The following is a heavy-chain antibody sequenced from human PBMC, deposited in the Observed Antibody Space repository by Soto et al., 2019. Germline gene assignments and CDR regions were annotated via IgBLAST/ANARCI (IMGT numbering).Heavy chain of an antibody. D-gene: IGHD4-17*01. Sequence: SLSLTCTVCRGSLSGSYFYWSCIRQPPGKGLEWIGYIYSSGNTYYNPSLKRRLTISVHTSKNQFSLKLNSVTAADTALYFCARGLSAPTVVTCYFYYSLHGTQVT. CDR2: IYSSGNT. CDR1: RGSLSGSYFY. CDR3: ARGLSAPTVVTCYFYY. J-gene: IGHJ4*01. V-gene: IGHV4-31*03.